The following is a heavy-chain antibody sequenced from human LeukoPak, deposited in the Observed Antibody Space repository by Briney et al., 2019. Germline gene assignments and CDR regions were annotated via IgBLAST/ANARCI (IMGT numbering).Heavy chain of an antibody. CDR1: GFTFSTFS. CDR3: ARVGKSSSWYFIDY. Sequence: GGSLRLSCGASGFTFSTFSMTWVRQAPGKGLEWVSSISISSTDYIYYADSVKGRFTISRDNAKNSLYLQMNSLRAEDTAVYYCARVGKSSSWYFIDYRGQGTLVTVSS. D-gene: IGHD6-13*01. V-gene: IGHV3-21*01. J-gene: IGHJ4*02. CDR2: ISISSTDYI.